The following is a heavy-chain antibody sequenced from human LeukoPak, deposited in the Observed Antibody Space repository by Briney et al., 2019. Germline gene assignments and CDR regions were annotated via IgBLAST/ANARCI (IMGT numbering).Heavy chain of an antibody. Sequence: GGSLRLSCAASGSTFSGSAMRWVRQASGKGLEWVGRIRSKANSYATAYAASVKGRFTISRDDSKNTAYLQMNSLKTEDTAVYYCTRLYYYGSGSSYYYGMDVWGQGTTVTVSS. V-gene: IGHV3-73*01. CDR1: GSTFSGSA. CDR3: TRLYYYGSGSSYYYGMDV. D-gene: IGHD3-10*01. J-gene: IGHJ6*02. CDR2: IRSKANSYAT.